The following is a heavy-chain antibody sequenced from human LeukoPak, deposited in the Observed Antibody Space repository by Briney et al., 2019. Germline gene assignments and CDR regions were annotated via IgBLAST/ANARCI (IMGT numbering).Heavy chain of an antibody. Sequence: GESLKISCKGSEYSFTSYWIGWVRQMPGKGLEWMGIIYPGDSDTRYSPSFQGQVTISADKSISTAYLQWSSLKASDTAMYYCASSYYYDSSGYLPPFDYWGQGTLVTVSS. CDR3: ASSYYYDSSGYLPPFDY. V-gene: IGHV5-51*01. D-gene: IGHD3-22*01. CDR1: EYSFTSYW. J-gene: IGHJ4*02. CDR2: IYPGDSDT.